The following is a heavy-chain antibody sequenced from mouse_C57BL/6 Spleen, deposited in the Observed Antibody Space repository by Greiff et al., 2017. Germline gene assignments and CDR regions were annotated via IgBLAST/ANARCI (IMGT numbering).Heavy chain of an antibody. CDR1: GYTFTSYW. V-gene: IGHV1-55*01. J-gene: IGHJ4*01. D-gene: IGHD2-5*01. CDR2: IYPGSGST. Sequence: QVQLQQSGAELVKPGASVKMSCKASGYTFTSYWITWVKQRPGQGLEWIGDIYPGSGSTNYNEKFKSKATLTVDTSSSTAYMQLSSLTSEDSAVYYWAREGAYYSNYGYAMDYWGQGTSVTVSS. CDR3: AREGAYYSNYGYAMDY.